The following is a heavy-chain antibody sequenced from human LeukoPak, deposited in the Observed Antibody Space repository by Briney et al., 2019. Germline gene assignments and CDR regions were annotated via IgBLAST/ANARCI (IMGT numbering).Heavy chain of an antibody. J-gene: IGHJ4*02. CDR3: ARDRVLLWFGESYYFDY. CDR2: TNTNTGNP. D-gene: IGHD3-10*01. V-gene: IGHV7-4-1*02. CDR1: GYTFTSYE. Sequence: ASVKVSCKASGYTFTSYEINWLRQAPGQGLEWMGWTNTNTGNPTYAQGFTGRFVFSLDTSVSTAYLQISSLKAEDTAVYYCARDRVLLWFGESYYFDYWGQGTLVTVSS.